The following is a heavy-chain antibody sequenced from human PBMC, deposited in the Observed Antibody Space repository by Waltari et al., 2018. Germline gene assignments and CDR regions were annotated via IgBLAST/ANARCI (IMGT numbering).Heavy chain of an antibody. CDR1: GGSLWSGYS. CDR3: AASYFSSEYNSLDV. Sequence: QVRLQESGPGLVKPSETLSLTCAVSGGSLWSGYSWSWIRRPPGKGLEWIGYITGRRATAYYNPSLQSRVILSQDMSKNHFSLNLTSLTAADTAVYFCAASYFSSEYNSLDVWGRGLLVSVSS. J-gene: IGHJ4*02. V-gene: IGHV4-61*03. D-gene: IGHD2-2*01. CDR2: ITGRRATA.